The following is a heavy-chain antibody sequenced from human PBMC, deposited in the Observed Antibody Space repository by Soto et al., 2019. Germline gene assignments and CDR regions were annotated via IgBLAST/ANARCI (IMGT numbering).Heavy chain of an antibody. CDR3: AKSPGIAAALYYFDY. D-gene: IGHD6-13*01. J-gene: IGHJ4*02. CDR2: ISGSGGST. CDR1: GFTFSSYA. Sequence: GGSLRLSCAASGFTFSSYAMSWVRQAPGKGLEWVSAISGSGGSTYYADSVKGRFTISRDNSRNTLYLQMNSLRAEDTAVYYCAKSPGIAAALYYFDYWGQGTLVTVSS. V-gene: IGHV3-23*01.